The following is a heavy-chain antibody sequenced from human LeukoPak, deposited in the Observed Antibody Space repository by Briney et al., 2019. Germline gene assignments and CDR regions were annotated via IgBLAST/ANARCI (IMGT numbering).Heavy chain of an antibody. CDR3: TTDLGYGDYKNEY. CDR1: GYTLTELS. D-gene: IGHD4-17*01. Sequence: ASVKVSCKVSGYTLTELSMHWVRQAPGKGLEWMGGFDPEDGETIYAQKFQGRVTMTEDTSTDTAYMELSSLRSEDTAVYYCTTDLGYGDYKNEYWGQGTLVTVSS. J-gene: IGHJ4*02. V-gene: IGHV1-24*01. CDR2: FDPEDGET.